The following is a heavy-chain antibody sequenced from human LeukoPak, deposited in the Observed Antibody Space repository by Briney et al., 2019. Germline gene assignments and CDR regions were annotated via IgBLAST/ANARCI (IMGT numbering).Heavy chain of an antibody. CDR2: IYSGGST. D-gene: IGHD3-10*01. CDR3: ARGAAGYYGSGSYSEF. V-gene: IGHV3-66*01. CDR1: GFTVSNNY. J-gene: IGHJ4*02. Sequence: GGSLRLSCAASGFTVSNNYMSWVRQAPGKGLEWVSVIYSGGSTYYADSVKGRFTISRDNSKNTLYLQMNSLRAEDTAVYYCARGAAGYYGSGSYSEFWGQGTLVTVSS.